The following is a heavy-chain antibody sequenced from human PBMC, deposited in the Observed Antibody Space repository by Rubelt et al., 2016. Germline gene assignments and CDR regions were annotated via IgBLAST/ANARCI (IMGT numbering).Heavy chain of an antibody. Sequence: EVQLVESGGGLVQPGGSLRLSCAASGFTVSSNYLSWVRQAPGKGLEWVSAISGSGHRTEYADSVKGRFTISRDNSKNTLYVQRSSLRAEDTAVYYCAKGVESENYYHEYWGQGTLVTVSS. CDR1: GFTVSSNY. CDR2: ISGSGHRT. CDR3: AKGVESENYYHEY. V-gene: IGHV3-23*04. D-gene: IGHD1-26*01. J-gene: IGHJ4*02.